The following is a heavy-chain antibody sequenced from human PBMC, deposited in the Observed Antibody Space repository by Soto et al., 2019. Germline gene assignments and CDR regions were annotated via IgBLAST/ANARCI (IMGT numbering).Heavy chain of an antibody. J-gene: IGHJ4*02. Sequence: QVQLQQWGAGLLKPSETLSLTCAVYGGSFSGYYWSWIRQPPGKGLEWIGEINQSGSTNYNPSLKRRVTISVDTSKNQFSLKLSSVTAADTAVYYCARGGMGLRTPGYGYWGQGTLVTVSS. CDR3: ARGGMGLRTPGYGY. CDR1: GGSFSGYY. V-gene: IGHV4-34*01. CDR2: INQSGST. D-gene: IGHD5-18*01.